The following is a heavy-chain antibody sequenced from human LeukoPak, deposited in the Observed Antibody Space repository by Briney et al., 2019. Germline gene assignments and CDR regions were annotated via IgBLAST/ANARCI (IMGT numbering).Heavy chain of an antibody. V-gene: IGHV3-33*06. Sequence: GRSLRLSCAASGFTFSGYGMHWVRQAPGKGLEWVAVILYNGSNQYYADSVKGRFTISRDNSKNTLYLQMNSLRAEDTAVYYCAKDRGRPRVATTLYYFDYWGQGTLVTVSS. CDR2: ILYNGSNQ. CDR3: AKDRGRPRVATTLYYFDY. D-gene: IGHD5-12*01. J-gene: IGHJ4*02. CDR1: GFTFSGYG.